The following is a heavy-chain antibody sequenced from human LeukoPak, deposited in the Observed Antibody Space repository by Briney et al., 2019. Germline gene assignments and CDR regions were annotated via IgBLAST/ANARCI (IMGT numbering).Heavy chain of an antibody. J-gene: IGHJ6*02. D-gene: IGHD4-11*01. Sequence: SETLSLTCTVSGDSVTTYYWSWIRRPPGKGLEWLGYVYYSGSATYNPSLKSRVTISVDTSKNQFSLRLNSVTAADTAVYYCARDGSNWSNDYYHGVDVWGQGTTVTVSS. V-gene: IGHV4-59*02. CDR3: ARDGSNWSNDYYHGVDV. CDR2: VYYSGSA. CDR1: GDSVTTYY.